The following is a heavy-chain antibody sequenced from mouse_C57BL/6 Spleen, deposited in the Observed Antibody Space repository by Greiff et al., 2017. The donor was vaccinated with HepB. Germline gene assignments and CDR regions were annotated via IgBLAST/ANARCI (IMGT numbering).Heavy chain of an antibody. V-gene: IGHV1-55*01. D-gene: IGHD2-4*01. CDR2: IYPGSGST. Sequence: VQLQQPGAELVKPGASVKMSCKASGYTFTSYWITWVKQRPGPGLEWIGDIYPGSGSTNYNEKFKSKATLTVDTSSSTAYMQLSSLTSEDSAVYYCVGYAGLRLGFAYWGQGTLVTVSA. J-gene: IGHJ3*01. CDR3: VGYAGLRLGFAY. CDR1: GYTFTSYW.